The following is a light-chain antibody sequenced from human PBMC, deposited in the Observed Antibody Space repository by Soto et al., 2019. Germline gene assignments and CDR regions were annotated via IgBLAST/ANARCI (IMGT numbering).Light chain of an antibody. CDR2: DTS. CDR3: QPYQNSPRT. CDR1: QSVGGNS. V-gene: IGKV3-20*01. Sequence: ETVLTQSPGTLSLSPGERATVSCRASQSVGGNSLAWYQQRPGQAPRLLIYDTSKRATGIPDRFSGSGSGTDFTLTISRLEPADFAVYYCQPYQNSPRTSGQGTKVEIK. J-gene: IGKJ1*01.